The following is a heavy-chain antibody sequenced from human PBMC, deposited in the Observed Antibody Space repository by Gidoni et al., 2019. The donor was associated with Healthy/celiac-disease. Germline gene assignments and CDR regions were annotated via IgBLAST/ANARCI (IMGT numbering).Heavy chain of an antibody. CDR2: IYTSGST. D-gene: IGHD3-10*01. Sequence: QVQLQESGPGLVKPSQTLSLTCSVSGGSISSRRYYWSWIRQPAGKGLEWIGRIYTSGSTNYNPSLKSRVTMSVDTSKNQFSLKLSSVTAADTAVYYCARDLHYGSGTNWFDPWGQGTLVTVSS. V-gene: IGHV4-61*02. CDR1: GGSISSRRYY. J-gene: IGHJ5*02. CDR3: ARDLHYGSGTNWFDP.